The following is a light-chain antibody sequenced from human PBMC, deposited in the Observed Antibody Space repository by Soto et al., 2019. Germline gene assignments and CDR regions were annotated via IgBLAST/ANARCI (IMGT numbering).Light chain of an antibody. CDR1: SSDVGGYNY. CDR2: EVS. CDR3: SSFTSSRAYV. Sequence: QSALTQPASVSGSPGQSITISCTGTSSDVGGYNYVSWYQQQSGKAPKLMIHEVSNRPSGVSNRFSGSKSGNTASLTISGLQAEDEAVYYCSSFTSSRAYVFGIGTKLTVL. V-gene: IGLV2-14*01. J-gene: IGLJ1*01.